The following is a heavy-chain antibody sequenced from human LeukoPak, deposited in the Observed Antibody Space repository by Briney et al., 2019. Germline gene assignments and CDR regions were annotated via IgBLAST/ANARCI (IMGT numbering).Heavy chain of an antibody. CDR3: ARGYCSSNSCYAGDY. CDR2: IYTSGST. D-gene: IGHD2-2*01. J-gene: IGHJ4*02. V-gene: IGHV4-61*02. CDR1: GGSISSGSYY. Sequence: SETLSLTCTVSGGSISSGSYYWSWIRQPAGTGLEWIGRIYTSGSTNYNPSLKSRVTMSVDTSKNQFSLKLTSVTAADTAVYYCARGYCSSNSCYAGDYWGQGTLVTVSS.